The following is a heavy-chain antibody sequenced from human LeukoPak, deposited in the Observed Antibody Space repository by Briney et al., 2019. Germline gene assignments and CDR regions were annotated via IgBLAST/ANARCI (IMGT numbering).Heavy chain of an antibody. CDR2: IIPIFTTP. CDR1: GGLSNNYS. J-gene: IGHJ3*02. V-gene: IGHV1-69*06. Sequence: GASVKVSCKTSGGLSNNYSISWVRQAPGQGLEWMGRIIPIFTTPTYGQKFQGRVTITVDKSTSVTYMDLSSLRSEDTAVYYCATDCVNGVCHVTDDPFETWGQGTMVTVSS. CDR3: ATDCVNGVCHVTDDPFET. D-gene: IGHD2-8*01.